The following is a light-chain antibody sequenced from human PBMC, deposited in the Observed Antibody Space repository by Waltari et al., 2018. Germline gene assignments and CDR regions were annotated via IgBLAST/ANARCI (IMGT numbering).Light chain of an antibody. CDR2: AAS. V-gene: IGKV1-NL1*01. Sequence: DIQMTKSPSPLSASVGDRVTTTCRASQGISNSLAWYQQKPGKAPKLLLYAASRLESGVPSRFSGSGSGTDYTLTISSLQPEDFATYYCQQYYSTPTFGQGTKLEI. J-gene: IGKJ2*01. CDR1: QGISNS. CDR3: QQYYSTPT.